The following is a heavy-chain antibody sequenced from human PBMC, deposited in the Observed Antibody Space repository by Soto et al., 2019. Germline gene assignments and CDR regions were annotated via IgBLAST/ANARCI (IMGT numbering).Heavy chain of an antibody. D-gene: IGHD3-10*01. CDR2: ISASGGNT. CDR1: AFTFGSYA. CDR3: AKSGSHSYFDY. J-gene: IGHJ4*02. Sequence: EVQLLDSGGGLVQPGGSLRLSCAASAFTFGSYAMRWVRQAPGKGLEWVSSISASGGNTYYADSVKGRFTISRGNSKNTLYLQMNSLRAEDTAVYYCAKSGSHSYFDYWGQGTLVTVSS. V-gene: IGHV3-23*01.